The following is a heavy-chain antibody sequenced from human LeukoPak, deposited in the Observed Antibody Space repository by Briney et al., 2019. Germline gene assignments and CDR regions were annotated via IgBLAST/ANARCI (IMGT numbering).Heavy chain of an antibody. D-gene: IGHD2-15*01. V-gene: IGHV5-51*01. Sequence: PGESLKISCKGSGYSFTSYWIGWVRQMPGKGLEWMGIIYPGDSDTRYSPSFQGQVTISADKSISTAYLQWSSLKASDTAMYYCARLSRDLGYCSRGSCYVFGYWGQGTLVTVSS. CDR3: ARLSRDLGYCSRGSCYVFGY. J-gene: IGHJ4*02. CDR2: IYPGDSDT. CDR1: GYSFTSYW.